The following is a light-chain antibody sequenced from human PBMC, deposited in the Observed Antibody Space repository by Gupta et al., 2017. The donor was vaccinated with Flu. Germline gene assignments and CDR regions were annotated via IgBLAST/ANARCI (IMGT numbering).Light chain of an antibody. J-gene: IGLJ3*02. Sequence: SGSVSPSQYPSWYQQIPGRPPRTLIHTTRVRSSGVPDRFSGSIVGGKAVLTITGAQAEDEGDYYCVLFMGDGIWEFGGRTTLTVL. V-gene: IGLV8-61*01. CDR1: SGSVSPSQY. CDR3: VLFMGDGIWE. CDR2: TTR.